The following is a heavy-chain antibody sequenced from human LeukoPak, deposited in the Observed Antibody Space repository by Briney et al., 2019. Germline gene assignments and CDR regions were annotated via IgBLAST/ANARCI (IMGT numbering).Heavy chain of an antibody. CDR3: ARVGRFPYYYMDV. CDR2: TSYDGSDK. CDR1: GFTFSSYA. V-gene: IGHV3-30-3*01. J-gene: IGHJ6*03. D-gene: IGHD2/OR15-2a*01. Sequence: PGRSLRLSCSVSGFTFSSYAMHWVRQAPGKGLEWVAVTSYDGSDKYYADSVKGRFTISRDNSKNTLYLQMNSLRAEDTAVYYCARVGRFPYYYMDVWGKGTTVTVSS.